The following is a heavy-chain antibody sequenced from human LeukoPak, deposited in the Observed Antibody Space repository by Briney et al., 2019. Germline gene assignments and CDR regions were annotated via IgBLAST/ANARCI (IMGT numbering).Heavy chain of an antibody. D-gene: IGHD2-15*01. V-gene: IGHV3-48*04. CDR1: GFTFSSYS. Sequence: GGSLRLSCAASGFTFSSYSMNWVRQAPGKGLEWVSYISSSSSTIYYADSMKGRFTISRDNAKNSLYLQMNSLRAEDTAVYYCASGLVTVVIPGAFDIWGQGTMVTVSS. CDR3: ASGLVTVVIPGAFDI. J-gene: IGHJ3*02. CDR2: ISSSSSTI.